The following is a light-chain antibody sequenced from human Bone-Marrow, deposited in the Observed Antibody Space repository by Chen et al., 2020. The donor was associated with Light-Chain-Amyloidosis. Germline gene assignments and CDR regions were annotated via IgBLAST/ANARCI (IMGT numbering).Light chain of an antibody. CDR2: DDS. Sequence: SYVLTQPSSVSVAPGQTATIACGGNNSGSTSVHWYQQTPGPAPLLVVYDDSDRPSGIPELLSGSNSGNTATLTISRVEAGDEADYYCQVWDRSSDRPVFGGGTKLTVL. CDR3: QVWDRSSDRPV. CDR1: NSGSTS. V-gene: IGLV3-21*02. J-gene: IGLJ3*02.